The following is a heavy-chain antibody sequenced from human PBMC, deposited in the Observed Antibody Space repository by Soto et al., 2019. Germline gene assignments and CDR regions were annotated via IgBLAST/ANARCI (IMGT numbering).Heavy chain of an antibody. J-gene: IGHJ4*02. D-gene: IGHD2-21*02. CDR2: ISGSGGTT. CDR1: GFTFNSYV. V-gene: IGHV3-23*01. Sequence: GGSLRLSCTASGFTFNSYVLTWVRQAPGKGLEWVSSISGSGGTTYYADSVKGRFTISRDNSKNTLYLQMNSLSPEDTALFYCAKPPKITPTAMSRLDSWGQGTLVTVSS. CDR3: AKPPKITPTAMSRLDS.